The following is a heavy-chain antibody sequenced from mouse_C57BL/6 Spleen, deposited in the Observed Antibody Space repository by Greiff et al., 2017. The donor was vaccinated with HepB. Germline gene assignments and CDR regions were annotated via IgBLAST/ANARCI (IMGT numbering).Heavy chain of an antibody. CDR2: IWSGGST. D-gene: IGHD1-1*01. CDR1: GFSLTSYG. CDR3: ARGDYYGSLYAMDY. Sequence: VKVVESGPGLVQPSQSLSITCTVSGFSLTSYGVHWVRQSPGKGLEWLGVIWSGGSTDYNAAFISRLSISKDNSKSQVFFKMNSLQADDTAIYYCARGDYYGSLYAMDYWGQGTSVTVSS. J-gene: IGHJ4*01. V-gene: IGHV2-2*01.